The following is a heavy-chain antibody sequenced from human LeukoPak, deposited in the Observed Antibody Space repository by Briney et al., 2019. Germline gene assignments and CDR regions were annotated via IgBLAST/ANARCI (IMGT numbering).Heavy chain of an antibody. CDR2: ISGYNGYT. CDR1: GYTFTNYG. D-gene: IGHD3-10*01. Sequence: ASVKVSCKASGYTFTNYGISWVRQAPGQGLEWMGWISGYNGYTNYAQKFQGRVTITADESTSTAYMELSSLRSEDTAVYYCARDGYGSGGEFDAFDIWGQGTMVTVSS. J-gene: IGHJ3*02. CDR3: ARDGYGSGGEFDAFDI. V-gene: IGHV1-18*01.